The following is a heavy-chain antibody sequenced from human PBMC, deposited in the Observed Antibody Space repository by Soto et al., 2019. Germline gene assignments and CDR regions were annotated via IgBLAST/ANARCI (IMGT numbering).Heavy chain of an antibody. D-gene: IGHD3-10*01. Sequence: QVQLVESGGGVVQPGRSLRLSCAASGFTFSSYGMHWVRQAPGKGLEWVAVISYDGSNKYYADSVKGRFTISRDNSKNTLYLQMNSLRAEDTAVYYCAKDRGITISYFDCWGQGTLVTVSS. CDR3: AKDRGITISYFDC. CDR2: ISYDGSNK. J-gene: IGHJ4*02. V-gene: IGHV3-30*18. CDR1: GFTFSSYG.